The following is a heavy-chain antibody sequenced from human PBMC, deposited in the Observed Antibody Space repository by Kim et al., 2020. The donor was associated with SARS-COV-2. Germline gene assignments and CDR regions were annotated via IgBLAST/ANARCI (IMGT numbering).Heavy chain of an antibody. Sequence: SETLSLTCTVSGGSISSSNYYWGWIRQPPGKGLEWIGNIFYSGNTYYNPSLKCRVTISVDTSKNQFSLKLSSVTAADTAVYYCARVVPVTMIVVVITPSGAFDIWGQGTMVTVSS. CDR2: IFYSGNT. J-gene: IGHJ3*02. CDR3: ARVVPVTMIVVVITPSGAFDI. CDR1: GGSISSSNYY. V-gene: IGHV4-39*01. D-gene: IGHD3-22*01.